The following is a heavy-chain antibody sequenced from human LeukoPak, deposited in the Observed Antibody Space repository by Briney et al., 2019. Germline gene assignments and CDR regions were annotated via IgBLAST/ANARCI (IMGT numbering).Heavy chain of an antibody. CDR2: IYTSGST. V-gene: IGHV4-61*02. CDR1: GGSISSGSYY. Sequence: PSETLSLTCTVSGGSISSGSYYWSWIRQPAGKGLEWIGRIYTSGSTNYNPSLKSRVTISVDKSKNQFSLKLSSVTAADTAVYYCARERYGDPKFDPWGQGTLVTVSS. J-gene: IGHJ5*02. CDR3: ARERYGDPKFDP. D-gene: IGHD4-17*01.